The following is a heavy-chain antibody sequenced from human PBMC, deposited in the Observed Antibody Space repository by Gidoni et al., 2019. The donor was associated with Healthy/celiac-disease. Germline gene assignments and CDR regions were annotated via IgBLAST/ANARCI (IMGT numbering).Heavy chain of an antibody. V-gene: IGHV4-34*01. CDR1: GGSFSGYY. J-gene: IGHJ1*01. CDR3: ARGPYCSGGSCYSRYFQH. CDR2: INHSGST. Sequence: QVQLQQWGAGLLKPSETLSLTCAVYGGSFSGYYWSWIRQPSGKGLEWIGEINHSGSTNYNPSLKSRVTISVDTSKNQFSLKLSSVTAADTAVYYCARGPYCSGGSCYSRYFQHWGQGTLVTVSS. D-gene: IGHD2-15*01.